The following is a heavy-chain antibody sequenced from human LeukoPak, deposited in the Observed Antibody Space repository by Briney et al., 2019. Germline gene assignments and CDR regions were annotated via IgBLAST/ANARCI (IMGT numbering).Heavy chain of an antibody. D-gene: IGHD5-18*01. Sequence: GAALKISCKGSGYSFTSYWIGWVRQMPGKGLEWMGIIYPCDSDTRYSPSFQGHVTISADKSISTAYLQWSSLKASDTAMYYCARRQGILIDYWGQGTLATVSS. V-gene: IGHV5-51*01. CDR2: IYPCDSDT. J-gene: IGHJ4*02. CDR3: ARRQGILIDY. CDR1: GYSFTSYW.